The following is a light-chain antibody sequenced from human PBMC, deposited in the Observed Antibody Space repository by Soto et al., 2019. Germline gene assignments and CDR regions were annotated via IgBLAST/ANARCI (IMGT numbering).Light chain of an antibody. CDR2: EDN. J-gene: IGLJ2*01. CDR1: SGSIASNY. V-gene: IGLV6-57*04. CDR3: QSYEGSHLV. Sequence: NFMLTQPHSASESPGKTVTISCTRSSGSIASNYEQWYQQRPGSAPTTVIYEDNQRPSGVPDRFSGAIDSSSNSASLTISGLNPEDEADNYGQSYEGSHLVFGGGTKLTVL.